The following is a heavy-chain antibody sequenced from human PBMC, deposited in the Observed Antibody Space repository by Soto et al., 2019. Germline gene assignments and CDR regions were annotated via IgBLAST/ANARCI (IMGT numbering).Heavy chain of an antibody. CDR2: ISGSGGST. V-gene: IGHV3-23*01. Sequence: GGSLRLSCAASGFTFSSYAMSWVRQAPGKGLEWVSAISGSGGSTYYADSVKGRFTISRDNSKNTLYLQMNSLRAEDTAVYYCAKRTIAAAGTIDYYYYMDVWGKGTTVTVSS. CDR3: AKRTIAAAGTIDYYYYMDV. D-gene: IGHD6-13*01. CDR1: GFTFSSYA. J-gene: IGHJ6*03.